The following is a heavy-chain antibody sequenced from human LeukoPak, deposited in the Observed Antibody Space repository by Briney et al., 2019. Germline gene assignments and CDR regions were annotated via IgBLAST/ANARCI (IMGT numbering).Heavy chain of an antibody. J-gene: IGHJ6*03. V-gene: IGHV3-30*04. D-gene: IGHD1-1*01. Sequence: GGPLRLSCAASGFTFSSYAMHWVRQAPGKGLEWVAVISYDGSNKYYADSVKGRFTISRDNSKNTLYLQMNSLRAEDTAVYYCARDRLLEDRDYHYYYYMDVWGIGTTVTVSS. CDR1: GFTFSSYA. CDR3: ARDRLLEDRDYHYYYYMDV. CDR2: ISYDGSNK.